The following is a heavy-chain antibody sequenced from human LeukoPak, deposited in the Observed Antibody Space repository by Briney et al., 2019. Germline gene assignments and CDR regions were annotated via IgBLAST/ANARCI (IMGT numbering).Heavy chain of an antibody. D-gene: IGHD3-9*01. CDR1: GYTFTSYG. V-gene: IGHV1-18*01. J-gene: IGHJ6*02. CDR3: ARDSRDIPNV. Sequence: ASVKVSCKASGYTFTSYGISWVRQAPGQGLEWMGWISAYNGNTNYAQKFQGRVTITADKSTSTAYMELSSLRSEDTAVYYCARDSRDIPNVWGQGTTVTVSS. CDR2: ISAYNGNT.